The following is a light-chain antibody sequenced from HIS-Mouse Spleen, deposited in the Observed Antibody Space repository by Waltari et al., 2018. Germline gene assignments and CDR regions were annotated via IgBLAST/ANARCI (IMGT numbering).Light chain of an antibody. CDR2: EGS. V-gene: IGLV2-23*01. J-gene: IGLJ3*02. CDR3: CSYAGSSTYWV. Sequence: QSALTQPASVSGSPGQSITISCTGTSSDVGSYNLVSWYQQHPGKAPKLMIYEGSKRPPGVSNRFPGSKSGNTASLTISGLQAEDEADYYCCSYAGSSTYWVFGGGTKLTVL. CDR1: SSDVGSYNL.